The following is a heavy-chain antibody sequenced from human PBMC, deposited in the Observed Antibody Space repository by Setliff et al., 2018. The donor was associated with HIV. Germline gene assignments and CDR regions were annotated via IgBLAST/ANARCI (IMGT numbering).Heavy chain of an antibody. CDR3: ATERIGVAGPGYFAY. CDR2: IKSKTDGGTT. CDR1: GFTFSDAW. Sequence: LRLSCAASGFTFSDAWMSWVRQAPGKGLEWVGRIKSKTDGGTTDYAAPVKGRFTISRDDSKSTLFLQMNSLITDDTAVYYCATERIGVAGPGYFAYLGPGTLVTVSS. D-gene: IGHD6-19*01. J-gene: IGHJ4*01. V-gene: IGHV3-15*01.